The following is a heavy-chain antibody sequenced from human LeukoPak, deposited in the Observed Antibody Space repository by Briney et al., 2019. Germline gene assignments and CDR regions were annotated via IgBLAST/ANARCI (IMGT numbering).Heavy chain of an antibody. Sequence: PGGSLRLSCAASGFTFDDYAMHWVRQAPGKGLEWVSGISWNSGSIGYADSVKGRFTISRDNAKNSLYLQMYSLRAEDTALYYCAKDRHYDWYFDLWGRGTLVTVSS. J-gene: IGHJ2*01. CDR1: GFTFDDYA. V-gene: IGHV3-9*01. CDR3: AKDRHYDWYFDL. CDR2: ISWNSGSI. D-gene: IGHD4-17*01.